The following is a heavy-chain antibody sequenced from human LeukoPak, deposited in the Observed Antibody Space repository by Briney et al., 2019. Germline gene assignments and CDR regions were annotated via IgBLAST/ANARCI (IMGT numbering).Heavy chain of an antibody. CDR1: GFTFSSYA. J-gene: IGHJ6*02. V-gene: IGHV3-23*01. D-gene: IGHD2-21*02. CDR2: ICGSGGST. Sequence: GGSLRLSCAASGFTFSSYAMSWVRQAPGKGLEWVSAICGSGGSTYYADSVRGRFTISRDNSKNTLYLQMNSLRAEDTAVYYCAKEGQTAVDYYYYGMDVWGQGTTVTVSS. CDR3: AKEGQTAVDYYYYGMDV.